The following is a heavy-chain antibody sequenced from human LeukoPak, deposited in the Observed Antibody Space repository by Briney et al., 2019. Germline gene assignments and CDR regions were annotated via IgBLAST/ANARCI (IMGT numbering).Heavy chain of an antibody. J-gene: IGHJ3*02. Sequence: SETLSLTCTVSGGSISRSSYYWGWIRQPPGKGLEWIGSIYYSGSTYYNPSLKSRVTISVDTSKNQFSLKLSSVTAADTAVYYCARPLVPAARFGAFDIWGQGTMVTVSS. CDR1: GGSISRSSYY. CDR2: IYYSGST. V-gene: IGHV4-39*07. D-gene: IGHD2-2*01. CDR3: ARPLVPAARFGAFDI.